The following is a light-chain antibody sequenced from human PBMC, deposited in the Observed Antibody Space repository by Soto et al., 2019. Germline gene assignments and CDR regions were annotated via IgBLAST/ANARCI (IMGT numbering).Light chain of an antibody. CDR3: QQNKTYTYT. Sequence: DIQMTQSPSTLSASVGDRVTITCRASQSIDSRLAWYQQKPGKAPKLLIYRASSLESGVPSRFSGSGSGTEFTLTSSSLQPDDFTTYHCQQNKTYTYTFAQGTKLEIK. CDR2: RAS. CDR1: QSIDSR. J-gene: IGKJ2*01. V-gene: IGKV1-5*03.